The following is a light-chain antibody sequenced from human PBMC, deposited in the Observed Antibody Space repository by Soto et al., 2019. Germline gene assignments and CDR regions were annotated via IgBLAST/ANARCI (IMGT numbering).Light chain of an antibody. V-gene: IGKV1-39*01. J-gene: IGKJ1*01. CDR1: QSVSNY. CDR2: AAS. CDR3: QQSYSAVT. Sequence: DIQMTQSPSSLSASVGDRVTITCRASQSVSNYLTWYQQKPGKAPKLLIYAASSLQSGVPSRFSGSGSGTDFTLTISSLQPEDFATYFCQQSYSAVTFGQGTKVDIK.